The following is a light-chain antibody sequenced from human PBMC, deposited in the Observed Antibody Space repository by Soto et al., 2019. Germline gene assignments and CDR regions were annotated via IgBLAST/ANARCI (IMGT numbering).Light chain of an antibody. CDR3: QQYENLPLT. CDR1: HDISNC. V-gene: IGKV1-33*01. J-gene: IGKJ3*01. CDR2: DAF. Sequence: DIQMTQSPSSLSASVGDRVTITCQASHDISNCLNWYQQKPGKAPKLLIYDAFNSETGVSSRFSARGSGTDFTFNISSLQPEDIATYYYQQYENLPLTFGPGTKVDIK.